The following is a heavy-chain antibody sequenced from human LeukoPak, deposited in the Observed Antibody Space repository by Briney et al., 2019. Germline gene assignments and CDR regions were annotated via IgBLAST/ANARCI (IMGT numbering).Heavy chain of an antibody. V-gene: IGHV1-2*02. CDR1: GYTFTGYY. Sequence: ASVKVSCKASGYTFTGYYMHWVRQAPGQGLEWMGWINPNSGGTNYAQKFQGRVTMTRDTSISTAYMELSRLRSDDTAVYYCARDRPITMVRGEFDCWGQGTLVTVSS. J-gene: IGHJ4*02. CDR3: ARDRPITMVRGEFDC. CDR2: INPNSGGT. D-gene: IGHD3-10*01.